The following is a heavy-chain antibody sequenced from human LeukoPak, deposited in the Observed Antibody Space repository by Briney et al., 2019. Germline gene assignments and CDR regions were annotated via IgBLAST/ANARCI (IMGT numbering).Heavy chain of an antibody. J-gene: IGHJ4*02. Sequence: ASVKVSCKASGYTFTSYGISWVRQAPGQGLEWMGWISAYNGNTNYAQKLQGRVTMTTDASTSTAYMELRSLRSEHTAVYYFARDLSGIAVTGTLDYSGQGTLVTVSS. CDR1: GYTFTSYG. CDR3: ARDLSGIAVTGTLDY. V-gene: IGHV1-18*01. D-gene: IGHD6-19*01. CDR2: ISAYNGNT.